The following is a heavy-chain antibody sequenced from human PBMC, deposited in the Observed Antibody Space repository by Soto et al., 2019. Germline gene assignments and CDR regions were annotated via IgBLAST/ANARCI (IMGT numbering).Heavy chain of an antibody. J-gene: IGHJ4*02. CDR2: INPSGGST. Sequence: ASVKVSCKASGYTFTSYCMHWVRQAPGQGLEWMGIINPSGGSTSYAQKFQGRVTMTRDTSTSTVYMELSSLRSEDTAVYYCARDTGGPQYYYDSSGYYHFDYWGQGTLVTVSS. CDR3: ARDTGGPQYYYDSSGYYHFDY. CDR1: GYTFTSYC. D-gene: IGHD3-22*01. V-gene: IGHV1-46*01.